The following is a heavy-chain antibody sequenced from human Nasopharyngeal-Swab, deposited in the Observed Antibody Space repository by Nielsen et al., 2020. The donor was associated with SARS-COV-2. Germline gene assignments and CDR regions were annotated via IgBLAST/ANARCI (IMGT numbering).Heavy chain of an antibody. CDR3: ARYRGGFYSSNWYFDY. D-gene: IGHD6-13*01. CDR2: IYYSGST. Sequence: WIRQPPGKGLEWIGSIYYSGSTYYNPALKSRVTISVDTSKNQSSLKLSSVTAADTAVYYCARYRGGFYSSNWYFDYWGQGTLVTVSS. J-gene: IGHJ4*02. V-gene: IGHV4-39*01.